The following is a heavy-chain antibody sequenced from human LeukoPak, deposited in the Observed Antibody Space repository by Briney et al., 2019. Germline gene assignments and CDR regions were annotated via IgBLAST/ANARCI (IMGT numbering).Heavy chain of an antibody. J-gene: IGHJ4*02. CDR3: ARDGDY. CDR2: INHSGST. V-gene: IGHV4-34*01. CDR1: GGSFSGYY. Sequence: SETLSLTCAVYGGSFSGYYWSWIRQPPGKGLEWIGEINHSGSTNYNPSLKSRVTISVDTSKNQFSLKLSSVTAADTAVYYCARDGDYWGQGTLVTVSS.